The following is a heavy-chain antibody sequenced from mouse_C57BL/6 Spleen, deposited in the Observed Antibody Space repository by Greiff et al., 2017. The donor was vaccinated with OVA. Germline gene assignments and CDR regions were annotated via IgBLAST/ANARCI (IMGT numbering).Heavy chain of an antibody. D-gene: IGHD1-1*01. CDR1: GFTFSSYG. V-gene: IGHV5-6*01. CDR3: ARQGYGSSYGYAMDY. CDR2: ISSGGSYT. J-gene: IGHJ4*01. Sequence: VQLKESGGDLVKPGGSLKLSCAASGFTFSSYGMSWVRQTPDKRLEWVATISSGGSYTYYPDSVKGRFTISRDNAKNTLYLQMSSLKSEDTAMYYCARQGYGSSYGYAMDYWGQGTSVTVSS.